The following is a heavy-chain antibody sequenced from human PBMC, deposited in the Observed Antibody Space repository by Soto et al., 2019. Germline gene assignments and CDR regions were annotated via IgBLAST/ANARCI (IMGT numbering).Heavy chain of an antibody. D-gene: IGHD2-15*01. Sequence: AASVKVSCKASGYTFTSYGISWVRQAPGQGLEWMGWISAYNGNTNYAQKLQGRVTMTTDTSTSTAYMELRSLRSDDTAVYYCARDRQLCSSCYHTWLYYYYGMDVWGQGTTVTVSS. J-gene: IGHJ6*02. CDR2: ISAYNGNT. V-gene: IGHV1-18*01. CDR3: ARDRQLCSSCYHTWLYYYYGMDV. CDR1: GYTFTSYG.